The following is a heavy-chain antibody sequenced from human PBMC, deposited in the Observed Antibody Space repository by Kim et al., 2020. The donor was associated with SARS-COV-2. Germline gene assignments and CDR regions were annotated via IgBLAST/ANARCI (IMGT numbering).Heavy chain of an antibody. V-gene: IGHV4-34*01. CDR3: ARGGGFGRIQLWLLGY. D-gene: IGHD5-18*01. J-gene: IGHJ4*02. Sequence: SLQARVTISVDTSKNQFSRKLSSVTAADTAVYYCARGGGFGRIQLWLLGYWGQGTLVTVSS.